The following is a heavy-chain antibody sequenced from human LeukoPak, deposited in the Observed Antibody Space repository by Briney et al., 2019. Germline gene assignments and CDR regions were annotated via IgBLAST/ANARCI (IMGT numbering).Heavy chain of an antibody. D-gene: IGHD1-14*01. CDR2: IIPIFGTA. V-gene: IGHV1-69*01. J-gene: IGHJ6*03. Sequence: ASVKVSCKASGGTFSSYAISWVRQAPGQGLEWMGGIIPIFGTANYAQKFQGRVTITADGPTRTAYMELSSLRSEDTAVYYCARGNRHYYYYYYMDVWGKGTTVTVSS. CDR3: ARGNRHYYYYYYMDV. CDR1: GGTFSSYA.